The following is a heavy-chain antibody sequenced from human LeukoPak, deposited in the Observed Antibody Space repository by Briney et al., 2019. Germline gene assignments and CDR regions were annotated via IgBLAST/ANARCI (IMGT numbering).Heavy chain of an antibody. J-gene: IGHJ4*02. Sequence: GGSLRLSCAASGFTFSSYWMNWVRQAPGKGLEWVSSISTSSSYIYYADSVKGRFTISRDNAKNSLYLQMNSLRAEDTAVYYCARDRNSGYSGYAFDCWGQGTLVTVSS. CDR1: GFTFSSYW. D-gene: IGHD5-12*01. V-gene: IGHV3-21*01. CDR3: ARDRNSGYSGYAFDC. CDR2: ISTSSSYI.